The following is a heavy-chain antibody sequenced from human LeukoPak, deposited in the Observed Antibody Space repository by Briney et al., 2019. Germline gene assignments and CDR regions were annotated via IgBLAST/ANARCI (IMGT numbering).Heavy chain of an antibody. Sequence: ASVKVSCKASGGTFSSYAISWVRQAPGQGLEWMGWISAYNGNTNCAQKLQGRVTMTTDTSTSTAYMELRSLRSDDTAVYYCAREVGGVATYYYYYYMDVWGKGTTVTVSS. CDR1: GGTFSSYA. CDR2: ISAYNGNT. CDR3: AREVGGVATYYYYYYMDV. D-gene: IGHD5-12*01. J-gene: IGHJ6*03. V-gene: IGHV1-18*01.